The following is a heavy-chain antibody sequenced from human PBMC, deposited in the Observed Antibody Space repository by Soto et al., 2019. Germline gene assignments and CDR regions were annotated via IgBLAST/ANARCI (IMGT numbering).Heavy chain of an antibody. D-gene: IGHD2-2*01. Sequence: GGSLRLSCSASGFTFSSYAMHWVRQAPGKVLVYVSAISSNGGSTYYADSVKGRFTISRDNSKNTLYLQMSSLRAEDTAVYYCVKDFGSRATTYYFDYWGQGTLVTVSS. J-gene: IGHJ4*02. V-gene: IGHV3-64D*08. CDR2: ISSNGGST. CDR1: GFTFSSYA. CDR3: VKDFGSRATTYYFDY.